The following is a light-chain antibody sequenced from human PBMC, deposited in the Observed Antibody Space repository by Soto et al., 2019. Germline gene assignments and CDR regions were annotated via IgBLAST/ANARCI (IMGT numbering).Light chain of an antibody. CDR3: QQYNNWAIT. J-gene: IGKJ5*01. CDR1: QSVSNN. Sequence: EIVMTQSPATLSVSPGETATLSCRASQSVSNNLAWYQQKPGQAPRLLIYGASTRATGIPARFSGSGSGTEFTLTISSLQSEDFAVYYCQQYNNWAITFGEGTRLDIK. CDR2: GAS. V-gene: IGKV3-15*01.